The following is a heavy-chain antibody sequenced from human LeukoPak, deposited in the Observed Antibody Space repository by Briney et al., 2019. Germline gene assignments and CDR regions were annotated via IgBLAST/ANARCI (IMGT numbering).Heavy chain of an antibody. V-gene: IGHV3-74*01. CDR1: GFTFSSYW. CDR3: AKKHYYDSSDYFDY. D-gene: IGHD3-22*01. CDR2: INSDGSST. J-gene: IGHJ4*02. Sequence: GGSLRLSCAASGFTFSSYWMHWVRQAPGKGLVWVSRINSDGSSTSYADSVKGRFTISRDNAKNTLYLQMNSLRAEDTALYYCAKKHYYDSSDYFDYWGQGTLVTVSS.